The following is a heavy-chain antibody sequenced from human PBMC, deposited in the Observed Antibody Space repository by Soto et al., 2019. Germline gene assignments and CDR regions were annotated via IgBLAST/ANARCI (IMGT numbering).Heavy chain of an antibody. CDR3: ARGGGPRYYYYGMDV. J-gene: IGHJ6*02. V-gene: IGHV4-59*01. CDR2: IYYSGST. Sequence: SETVSLACTVSGGSISSYYWSWIRQPPGKGLEWIGYIYYSGSTNYNPSLKSRVTISVDTSKNQFSLKLSSVTAADTAVYYCARGGGPRYYYYGMDVWGQGTTVTVSS. CDR1: GGSISSYY. D-gene: IGHD1-26*01.